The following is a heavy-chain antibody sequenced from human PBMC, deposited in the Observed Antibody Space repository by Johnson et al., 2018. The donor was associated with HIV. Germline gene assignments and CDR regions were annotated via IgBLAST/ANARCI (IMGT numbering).Heavy chain of an antibody. J-gene: IGHJ3*02. CDR1: GFTFSSYG. V-gene: IGHV3-30*02. Sequence: QVQLVESGGGVVQPGGSLRLSCAASGFTFSSYGMHWVRRAPGKGLEWVAFTRYDGSNKYYADSVKGRFTISRDNSKNTLYLQMNSLRAEDTAVYYCAKDRTGFDAFDIWGRGTMVTVSS. CDR2: TRYDGSNK. D-gene: IGHD1-1*01. CDR3: AKDRTGFDAFDI.